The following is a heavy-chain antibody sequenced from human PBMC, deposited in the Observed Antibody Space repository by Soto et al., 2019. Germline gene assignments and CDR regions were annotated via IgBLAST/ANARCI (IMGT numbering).Heavy chain of an antibody. CDR3: ARARVTIFGVVTAFDI. V-gene: IGHV3-21*01. J-gene: IGHJ3*02. CDR2: ISSSSSYI. CDR1: GFTFSSYS. D-gene: IGHD3-3*01. Sequence: GSLRLSCAASGFTFSSYSMNWVRQAPGKGLEWVSSISSSSSYIYYADSVKGRFTISRDNAKNSLYLQMNSLRAEDTAVYYCARARVTIFGVVTAFDIWGQGTMVTVSS.